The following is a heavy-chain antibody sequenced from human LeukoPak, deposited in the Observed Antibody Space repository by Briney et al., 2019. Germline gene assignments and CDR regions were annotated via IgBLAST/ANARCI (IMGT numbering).Heavy chain of an antibody. J-gene: IGHJ6*03. CDR3: ARESYYYYYMDV. Sequence: PSETLSLTCTVSGGSISSGGYYWSWIRQPPGKGLEWIGYIYHSGSTYYNPSLKSRVTISVDKSKNQFSLKLSSVTAADTAVYYCARESYYYYYMDVWGKGTTVTVSS. V-gene: IGHV4-30-2*01. CDR1: GGSISSGGYY. CDR2: IYHSGST.